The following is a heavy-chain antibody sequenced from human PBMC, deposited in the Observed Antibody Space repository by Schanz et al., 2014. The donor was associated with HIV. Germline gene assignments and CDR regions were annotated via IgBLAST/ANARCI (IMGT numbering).Heavy chain of an antibody. D-gene: IGHD2-2*01. Sequence: VQLVESGGGLVKPGGSLRLSCAASGFTFTNAWMSWVRQAPGKGLECVASMSYDGRNEHYVDSVKGRFTISRDNSKNTLYLQMDSLRAEDTALYFCAKSTWVDNCGQGTLVTVSS. CDR1: GFTFTNAW. CDR2: MSYDGRNE. V-gene: IGHV3-30*18. CDR3: AKSTWVDN. J-gene: IGHJ4*02.